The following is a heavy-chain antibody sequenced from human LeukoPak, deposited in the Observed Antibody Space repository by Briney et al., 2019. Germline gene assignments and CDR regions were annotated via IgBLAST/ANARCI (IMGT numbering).Heavy chain of an antibody. CDR3: ARRDYEYSSSWDY. J-gene: IGHJ4*02. CDR2: IYYSGST. Sequence: PSETLSLTCTVSGGSISSYYWSWIRQPPGKGLEWIGYIYYSGSTNYNPSLKSRVTISVDTSKNQFSLKLSSVTAADTAVYYCARRDYEYSSSWDYWGQGTLVTVSS. CDR1: GGSISSYY. D-gene: IGHD6-6*01. V-gene: IGHV4-59*12.